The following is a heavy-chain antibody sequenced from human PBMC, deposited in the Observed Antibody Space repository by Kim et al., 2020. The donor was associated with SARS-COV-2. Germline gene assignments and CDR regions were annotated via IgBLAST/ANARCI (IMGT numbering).Heavy chain of an antibody. J-gene: IGHJ3*02. Sequence: GGSLRLSCAASGFTFSSYGMHWVRQAPGKGLEWVAVISCGGSNTYYADSVKGRFTISRDNSKNTLYLQMNSLRAEDTAVYYCAKDDDPDYWTGYPGGFDSWGVGKMVTVSS. V-gene: IGHV3-30*18. D-gene: IGHD3-3*01. CDR1: GFTFSSYG. CDR3: AKDDDPDYWTGYPGGFDS. CDR2: ISCGGSNT.